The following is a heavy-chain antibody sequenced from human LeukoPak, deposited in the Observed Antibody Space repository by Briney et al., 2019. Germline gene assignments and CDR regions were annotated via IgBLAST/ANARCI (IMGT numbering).Heavy chain of an antibody. CDR3: ARVRYSYGWAFDY. Sequence: GGSLRLSCAASGFTFSSYWMSWVRQAPGKGLEWVANIKQDGSEKYYVDSVKGRFTISGDNAKNSLYLQMNSLRAEDTAVYYCARVRYSYGWAFDYWGQGTLVTVSS. J-gene: IGHJ4*02. D-gene: IGHD5-18*01. CDR1: GFTFSSYW. V-gene: IGHV3-7*01. CDR2: IKQDGSEK.